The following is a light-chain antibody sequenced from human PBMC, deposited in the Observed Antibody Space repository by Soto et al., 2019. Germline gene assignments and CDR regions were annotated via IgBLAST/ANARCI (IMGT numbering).Light chain of an antibody. CDR3: SSYTSASTLYV. Sequence: QSALTQPASVSGSPGQSITISCTGTSSDVGTYNYVSWYQQHPGKAPKLIIYDVSNRPSGFSNRFSGSKSGNTASLTISGLQAEDEADYYCSSYTSASTLYVFGTGTKLTVL. CDR1: SSDVGTYNY. CDR2: DVS. V-gene: IGLV2-14*03. J-gene: IGLJ1*01.